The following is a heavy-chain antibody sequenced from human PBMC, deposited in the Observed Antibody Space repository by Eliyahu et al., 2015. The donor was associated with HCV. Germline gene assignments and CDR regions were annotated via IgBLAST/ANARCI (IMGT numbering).Heavy chain of an antibody. CDR1: GFTFSSYA. Sequence: EVQLLESGGGLVQPGGSLXLSCAASGFTFSSYAMXWVRQAAGKGLEWVSAISGRGDSTYYADSVKGRFTISRDNSKNTLYLQMNSLRAEDTAVYYCAKDHFWSGRYYFDYWGQGTLVTVSS. J-gene: IGHJ4*02. D-gene: IGHD3-3*02. V-gene: IGHV3-23*01. CDR3: AKDHFWSGRYYFDY. CDR2: ISGRGDST.